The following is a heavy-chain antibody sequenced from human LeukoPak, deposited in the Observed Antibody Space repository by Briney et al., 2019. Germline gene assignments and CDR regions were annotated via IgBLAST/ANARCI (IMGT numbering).Heavy chain of an antibody. CDR3: ARDRPTREAPVIYYYYYGMDV. CDR1: GYTFTSYG. Sequence: ASVKVSCKASGYTFTSYGISWVRQAHGQGLEWMGWISAYNGNTNYAQELQGRVTMTTDTSTSTAYMELRSLRSDDTAVYYCARDRPTREAPVIYYYYYGMDVWGQGTTVTVSS. D-gene: IGHD2-21*01. J-gene: IGHJ6*02. V-gene: IGHV1-18*01. CDR2: ISAYNGNT.